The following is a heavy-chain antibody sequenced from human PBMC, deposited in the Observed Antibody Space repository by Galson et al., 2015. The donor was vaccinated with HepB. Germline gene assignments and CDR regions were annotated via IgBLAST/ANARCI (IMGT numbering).Heavy chain of an antibody. CDR1: GDSISSSSSY. CDR2: ISSTGKT. D-gene: IGHD6-13*01. V-gene: IGHV4-39*02. CDR3: AREGHSSSPDY. J-gene: IGHJ4*02. Sequence: SETLAHTCTVSGDSISSSSSYWAWIRQPPGTGLEWIGSISSTGKTYYKPSLNIRDTLSVATAKNQFSLSLDYVTAADTAVYYCAREGHSSSPDYWGQGTLVTVSS.